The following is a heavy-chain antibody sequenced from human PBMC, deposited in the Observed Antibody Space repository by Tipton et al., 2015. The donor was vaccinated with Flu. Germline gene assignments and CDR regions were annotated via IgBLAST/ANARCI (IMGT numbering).Heavy chain of an antibody. CDR1: GGSISSYY. J-gene: IGHJ3*02. CDR3: ARALNSGREYTFDI. V-gene: IGHV4-4*07. CDR2: TYTSGST. Sequence: TLSLTCTVSGGSISSYYWTWIRQPAGKGLEWIGRTYTSGSTKYNPSLKSRVTMSVDTSKNHFSLKLSSVTAADTAVYYCARALNSGREYTFDIWGRGTVVTVSS. D-gene: IGHD1-26*01.